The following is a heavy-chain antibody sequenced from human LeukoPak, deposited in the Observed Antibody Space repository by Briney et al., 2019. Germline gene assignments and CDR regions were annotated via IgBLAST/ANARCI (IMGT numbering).Heavy chain of an antibody. V-gene: IGHV1-2*02. Sequence: ASVKVSCKASGYTFTGYYMHWARQAPGQGLEWMGWINPNSGGTNYAQKFQGRVTMTRDTSISTAYMELSRLRSDDTAVYYCARDPRVATITGGYYYYGMDVWGQGTTVTVSS. CDR3: ARDPRVATITGGYYYYGMDV. D-gene: IGHD5-12*01. CDR1: GYTFTGYY. CDR2: INPNSGGT. J-gene: IGHJ6*02.